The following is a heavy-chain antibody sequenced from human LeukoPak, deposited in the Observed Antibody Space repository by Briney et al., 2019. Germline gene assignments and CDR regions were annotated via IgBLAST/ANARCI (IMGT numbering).Heavy chain of an antibody. V-gene: IGHV3-23*01. CDR1: GFTFSSFD. Sequence: PGGSLRLSCAASGFTFSSFDMHWVRQPTGQGLEWVSAISGSGGSTYYADSVKGRFTISRDNSKNSLYLQMNSLSAEDTAVYYCARDEALDYWGQGTLVTVSS. CDR3: ARDEALDY. CDR2: ISGSGGST. J-gene: IGHJ4*02.